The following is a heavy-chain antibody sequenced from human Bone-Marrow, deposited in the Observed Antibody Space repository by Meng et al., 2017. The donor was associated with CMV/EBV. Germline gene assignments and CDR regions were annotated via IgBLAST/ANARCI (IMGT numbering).Heavy chain of an antibody. Sequence: GESLKISCAASGFTFSSYAMHWVRQAPGKGLEWVAVISYDGSNKYYADSVKGRFTISRDNSKNTLYLQMNSLRAEDTAVYYCARDTPDYDFWSGYADYWGQGPLVTGYS. J-gene: IGHJ4*02. D-gene: IGHD3-3*01. CDR2: ISYDGSNK. CDR1: GFTFSSYA. V-gene: IGHV3-30-3*01. CDR3: ARDTPDYDFWSGYADY.